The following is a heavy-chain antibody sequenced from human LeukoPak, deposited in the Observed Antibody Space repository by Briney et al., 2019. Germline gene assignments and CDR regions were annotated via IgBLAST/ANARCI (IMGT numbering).Heavy chain of an antibody. Sequence: GRSLRLSCAASGFTFSSYAMHWVRQAPGKGLEWVAVISYDGSNKYYADSVKGRFTISRDNSKNTLYLQMNSLRAEDTAVYYCASVQPDGSGSYYNVPFDYWGQGTLVTVSS. D-gene: IGHD3-10*01. CDR2: ISYDGSNK. CDR1: GFTFSSYA. J-gene: IGHJ4*02. V-gene: IGHV3-30-3*01. CDR3: ASVQPDGSGSYYNVPFDY.